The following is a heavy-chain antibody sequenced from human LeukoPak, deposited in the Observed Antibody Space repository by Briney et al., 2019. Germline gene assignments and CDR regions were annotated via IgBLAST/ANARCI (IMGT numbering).Heavy chain of an antibody. CDR3: ARPPMGWFGELYYYYYGMDV. J-gene: IGHJ6*04. D-gene: IGHD3-10*01. V-gene: IGHV5-10-1*01. Sequence: GESLRISCKGSGYSFTSYWISWVRQMPGKGLEWMGRIDPSDSYTNYSPSFQGHVTISADKSISTASLQWSSLKASDTAMYYCARPPMGWFGELYYYYYGMDVWGKGTTVTVSS. CDR2: IDPSDSYT. CDR1: GYSFTSYW.